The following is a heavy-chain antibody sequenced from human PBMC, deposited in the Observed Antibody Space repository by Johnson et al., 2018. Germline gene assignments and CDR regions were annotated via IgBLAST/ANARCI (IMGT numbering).Heavy chain of an antibody. CDR3: ATHAEYSSGLYPTTFHY. D-gene: IGHD6-19*01. CDR1: GFTFASHN. V-gene: IGHV3-21*06. Sequence: VQLVESGGGLVKPGGSLRLSCAASGFTFASHNMNWVRQAPGKGLEWVSSINTDSRYIYYGDSVKGRFTISRDNVKSSLFLQIHNLRAADTAIYYCATHAEYSSGLYPTTFHYWGQVIFVTVSS. CDR2: INTDSRYI. J-gene: IGHJ4*02.